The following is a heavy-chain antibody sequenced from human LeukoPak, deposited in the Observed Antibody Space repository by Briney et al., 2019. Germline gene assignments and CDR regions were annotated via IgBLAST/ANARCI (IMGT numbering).Heavy chain of an antibody. CDR2: ISAYNGNT. Sequence: GASVKVSCKASGYTFTSYGITWVRQAPEQGLEWMGWISAYNGNTNYAQKLQGRVTMTTDTSTSTAHMELRSLRSDDTAVYYCARPNGDYVGDYFDYWGQGTLVTVSS. D-gene: IGHD4-17*01. V-gene: IGHV1-18*04. CDR3: ARPNGDYVGDYFDY. CDR1: GYTFTSYG. J-gene: IGHJ4*02.